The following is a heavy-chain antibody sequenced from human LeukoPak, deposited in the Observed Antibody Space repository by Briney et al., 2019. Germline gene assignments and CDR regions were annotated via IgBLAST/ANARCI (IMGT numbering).Heavy chain of an antibody. Sequence: GGSLRLSCAASGFTFSSYAMSWVRQAPGKGLEWVSAISGSGGSTYYADSVKGRFTISRDNSKNTLYLQMNSLRAKDTAVYYCAKGAPQYCSSTSCFNWFDPWGQGTLVTVSS. CDR1: GFTFSSYA. V-gene: IGHV3-23*01. CDR3: AKGAPQYCSSTSCFNWFDP. J-gene: IGHJ5*02. D-gene: IGHD2-2*01. CDR2: ISGSGGST.